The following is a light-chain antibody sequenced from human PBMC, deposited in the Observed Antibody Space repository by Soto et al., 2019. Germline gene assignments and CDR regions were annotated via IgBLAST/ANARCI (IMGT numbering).Light chain of an antibody. Sequence: DIQLTQSPSTLSASVGDRVTITCRASQSISSWLAWYQQKPGKAPKLLVYKASSLESGIPSRFSGSGSGTEFTLTISALQPDDFATDYCQQYEAYPLTFGGGTKVEI. CDR2: KAS. V-gene: IGKV1-5*03. CDR1: QSISSW. J-gene: IGKJ4*01. CDR3: QQYEAYPLT.